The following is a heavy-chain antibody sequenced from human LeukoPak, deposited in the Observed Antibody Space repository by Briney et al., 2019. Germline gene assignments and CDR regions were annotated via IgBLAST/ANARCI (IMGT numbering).Heavy chain of an antibody. CDR1: GGSISSYY. V-gene: IGHV4-59*01. D-gene: IGHD3-10*01. J-gene: IGHJ4*02. CDR3: ARNYYGSGSYFGY. CDR2: IYYSGSA. Sequence: SETLSLTCTVSGGSISSYYWSWIRQPPGKGLEWIGYIYYSGSANYNPSLKSRVTISVDTSKNQFSLKLSSVTAADTAVYYCARNYYGSGSYFGYWGQGTLVTVSS.